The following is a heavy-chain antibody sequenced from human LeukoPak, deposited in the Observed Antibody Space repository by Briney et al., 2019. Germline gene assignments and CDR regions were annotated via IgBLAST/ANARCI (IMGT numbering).Heavy chain of an antibody. CDR3: ARVLRYFDWLPYFDY. D-gene: IGHD3-9*01. CDR2: IKQDGSEK. Sequence: GESLRLSCAVSGFTFRHYWMTWVRQAPGKGLEWVANIKQDGSEKYYVDSVKGRFTISRDNAKNSLYLQMNSLRAEDTAVYYCARVLRYFDWLPYFDYWGQGTLVTVSS. J-gene: IGHJ4*02. CDR1: GFTFRHYW. V-gene: IGHV3-7*01.